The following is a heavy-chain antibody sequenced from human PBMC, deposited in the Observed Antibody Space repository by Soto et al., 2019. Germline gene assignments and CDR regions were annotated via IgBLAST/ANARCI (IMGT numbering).Heavy chain of an antibody. D-gene: IGHD2-21*02. CDR3: AKPAVVTPYYYYGMDV. CDR2: ISYDGSNK. Sequence: GGSLRLSCAASGFTFSSYGMHWVRQAPGRGLEWVAVISYDGSNKYYADSVKGRFTISRDNSKNTLYLQMNSLRAEDTAVYYCAKPAVVTPYYYYGMDVWGQGTTVTVSS. CDR1: GFTFSSYG. V-gene: IGHV3-30*18. J-gene: IGHJ6*02.